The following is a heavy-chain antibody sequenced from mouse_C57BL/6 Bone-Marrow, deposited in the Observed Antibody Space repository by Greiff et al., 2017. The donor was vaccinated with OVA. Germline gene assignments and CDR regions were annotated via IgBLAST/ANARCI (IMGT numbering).Heavy chain of an antibody. V-gene: IGHV3-6*01. CDR1: GYSITSGYF. J-gene: IGHJ4*01. D-gene: IGHD2-4*01. CDR3: ARDDYGYYYAMDY. CDR2: IRYDGST. Sequence: EVQLQQPGPGLVKPSASLSLSCPVSGYSITSGYFRYWNRQLPGNQQEWGGYIRYDGSTNYNPPFKNRIPITRDTSKNQVFLKLNSLTTEDTATYYCARDDYGYYYAMDYWGQGTSVTVSS.